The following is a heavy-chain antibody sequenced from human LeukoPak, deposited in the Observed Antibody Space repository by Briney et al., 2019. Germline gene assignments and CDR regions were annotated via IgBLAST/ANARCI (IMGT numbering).Heavy chain of an antibody. CDR2: INHSGST. J-gene: IGHJ4*02. CDR3: ARAGRGLVGATYY. Sequence: SETLSLTCAVYGGSFSGYYWSWIRQPPGKGLEWSGEINHSGSTNYNPALKRRVTISVDTSKNKFSLKLSSVTAADTAVYYCARAGRGLVGATYYWGQGTLVTVSS. D-gene: IGHD1-26*01. V-gene: IGHV4-34*01. CDR1: GGSFSGYY.